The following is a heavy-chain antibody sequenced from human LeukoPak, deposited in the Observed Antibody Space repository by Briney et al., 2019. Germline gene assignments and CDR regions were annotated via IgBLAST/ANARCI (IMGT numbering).Heavy chain of an antibody. D-gene: IGHD3-9*01. J-gene: IGHJ4*02. CDR3: AKRNYDILTGYSDYFDY. V-gene: IGHV3-23*01. CDR1: GFPFSGYA. Sequence: PGGSLRLSCAASGFPFSGYAMSWVRQTPGKGLEWVAAFSGSGTSTYYADSVKGRFTISRDNSKNTLYLQMNSLRAEDTAVYYCAKRNYDILTGYSDYFDYWGQGTLVTVSS. CDR2: FSGSGTST.